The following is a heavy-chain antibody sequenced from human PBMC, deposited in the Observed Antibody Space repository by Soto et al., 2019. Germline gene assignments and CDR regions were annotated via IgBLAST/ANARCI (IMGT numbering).Heavy chain of an antibody. CDR3: AKAPAYSSGWYGGKYYGMDV. Sequence: LRLSCAASGFTFSSYAMSWVRQAPGKGLEWVSGISGSGDNTYYADSVKGRFTISRDNSKNTLYLQTNSLRAEDTAVYYCAKAPAYSSGWYGGKYYGMDVWGQGTSVTVSS. CDR1: GFTFSSYA. J-gene: IGHJ6*02. D-gene: IGHD6-19*01. CDR2: ISGSGDNT. V-gene: IGHV3-23*01.